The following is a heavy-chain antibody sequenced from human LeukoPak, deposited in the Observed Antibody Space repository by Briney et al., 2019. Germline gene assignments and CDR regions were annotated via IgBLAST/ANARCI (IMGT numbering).Heavy chain of an antibody. D-gene: IGHD6-19*01. Sequence: SETLSLTCTVSGGSISSYYWSWIRQPPGKGLEWIGYIYYSGSTNYNPSLKSRVTISVDTSKNQFSLKLSSVTAADTAVYYCARGGYSSGPPPPGRPPYYGMDVWGQGTTVTVSS. CDR3: ARGGYSSGPPPPGRPPYYGMDV. CDR2: IYYSGST. CDR1: GGSISSYY. J-gene: IGHJ6*02. V-gene: IGHV4-59*08.